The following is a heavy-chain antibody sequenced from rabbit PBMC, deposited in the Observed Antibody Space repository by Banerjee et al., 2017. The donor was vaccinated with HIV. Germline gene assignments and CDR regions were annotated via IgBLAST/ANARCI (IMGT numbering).Heavy chain of an antibody. CDR3: ARWEPILVALNL. V-gene: IGHV1S45*01. Sequence: QEQLVESGGDLVKPEGSLTLTCTASGFSFSNKYVMCWVRQAPGKGLEWIACINTSSGNAVYANWAKGRFTISKTSSTTVTLQMTSLTAADTATYFCARWEPILVALNLWGPGTLVTVS. J-gene: IGHJ4*01. CDR1: GFSFSNKYV. CDR2: INTSSGNA. D-gene: IGHD7-1*01.